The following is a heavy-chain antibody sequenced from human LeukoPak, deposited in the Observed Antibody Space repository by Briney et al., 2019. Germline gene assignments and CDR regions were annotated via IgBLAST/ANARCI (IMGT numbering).Heavy chain of an antibody. D-gene: IGHD3-10*01. V-gene: IGHV4-30-2*01. CDR3: AGERPSRRSMVRGVLYYFDY. J-gene: IGHJ4*02. Sequence: PSETLSLTCTVSGGSISSGGYYWSWIRQPPGKGLEWIGYIYHSGSTYYNPSLKSRVTISVDRSKNQFSLKLSSVTAADTAVYYCAGERPSRRSMVRGVLYYFDYWGQGTLVTVSS. CDR2: IYHSGST. CDR1: GGSISSGGYY.